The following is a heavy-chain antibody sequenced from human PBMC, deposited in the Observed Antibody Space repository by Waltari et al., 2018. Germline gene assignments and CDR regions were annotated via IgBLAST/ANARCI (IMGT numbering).Heavy chain of an antibody. CDR3: ASYGDYGNYYYYYGMDV. CDR2: IYYRGST. J-gene: IGHJ6*02. D-gene: IGHD4-17*01. CDR1: GGSISSSSYY. Sequence: QLQLQESGPGLVKPSETLSLTCTVSGGSISSSSYYWGRIRQPPGKGLEWIGSIYYRGSTYDNPSLKSRVTISVDTSKTQFSLKLRAVTAADTAVYYCASYGDYGNYYYYYGMDVWGQGTTVTVSS. V-gene: IGHV4-39*07.